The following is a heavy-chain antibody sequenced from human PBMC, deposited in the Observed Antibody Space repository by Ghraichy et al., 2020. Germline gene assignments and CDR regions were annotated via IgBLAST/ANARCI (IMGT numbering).Heavy chain of an antibody. D-gene: IGHD3-22*01. V-gene: IGHV4-59*12. Sequence: EFLNISCTVSGASISTDYWSWIRQPPGKGLEWIGYIDNSGSTNYNPSLKSRVTMSIDTSKNQFSLRLNSVTAADTAVYFCARMRGSDSGYYLGFRDLDLWGRGTLVSVAS. CDR3: ARMRGSDSGYYLGFRDLDL. J-gene: IGHJ2*01. CDR2: IDNSGST. CDR1: GASISTDY.